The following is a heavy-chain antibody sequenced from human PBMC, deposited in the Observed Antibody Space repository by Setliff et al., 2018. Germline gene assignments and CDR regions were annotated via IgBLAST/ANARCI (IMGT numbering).Heavy chain of an antibody. CDR3: VRGRSGSYYPSAFDI. CDR2: IGTNGGST. Sequence: LRLSCAASGFTFSNYAMHWVRQAPGKGLEYVSVIGTNGGSTYYADPVKGRFIISRDNSKNTLFLQMGSLRAEDMAVYYCVRGRSGSYYPSAFDIWGQGTMVTVSS. V-gene: IGHV3-64*02. CDR1: GFTFSNYA. D-gene: IGHD1-26*01. J-gene: IGHJ3*02.